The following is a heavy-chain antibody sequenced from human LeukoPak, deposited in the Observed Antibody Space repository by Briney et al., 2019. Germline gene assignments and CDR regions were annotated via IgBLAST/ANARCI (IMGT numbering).Heavy chain of an antibody. J-gene: IGHJ3*02. CDR2: IYYSGST. CDR1: GGSISSSSYY. D-gene: IGHD2-2*01. V-gene: IGHV4-39*01. Sequence: SETLSLTCTVSGGSISSSSYYWGWIRQPPGKGLEWIGSIYYSGSTYYNPSLKSRVTISVDTSKNQFSLKLSSVTAADTAVYYCARLYRGCSSTSCYLRIGGGRQGAFDIWGQGTMVTVSS. CDR3: ARLYRGCSSTSCYLRIGGGRQGAFDI.